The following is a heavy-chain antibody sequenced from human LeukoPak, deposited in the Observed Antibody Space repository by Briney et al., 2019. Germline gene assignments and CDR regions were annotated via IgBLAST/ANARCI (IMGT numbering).Heavy chain of an antibody. Sequence: PSETLSLTCTGSGGSISSYYWSWVRQPPGKGLEWLGYIYYSGSTNYNPSLKSRLTISVDTSKNQLSLKLSSVTAADTAVYYCASGDYDEYYYYMDVWGKGTTVTVSS. CDR3: ASGDYDEYYYYMDV. CDR2: IYYSGST. V-gene: IGHV4-59*01. CDR1: GGSISSYY. J-gene: IGHJ6*03. D-gene: IGHD4-17*01.